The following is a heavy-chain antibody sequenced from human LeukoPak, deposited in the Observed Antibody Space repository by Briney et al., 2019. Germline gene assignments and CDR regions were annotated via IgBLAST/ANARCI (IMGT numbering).Heavy chain of an antibody. D-gene: IGHD6-19*01. V-gene: IGHV4-61*02. CDR3: ARGSGWPVWYFDL. CDR1: GGSISSGSSF. J-gene: IGHJ2*01. CDR2: IYISGST. Sequence: PSETLSLTCIVSGGSISSGSSFWSWIRQPAGKGLEWIGRIYISGSTNYNPSLKSRVTISVDTSKNQFSLKLSSVTAADTAVYYCARGSGWPVWYFDLWGRGTLVTVSS.